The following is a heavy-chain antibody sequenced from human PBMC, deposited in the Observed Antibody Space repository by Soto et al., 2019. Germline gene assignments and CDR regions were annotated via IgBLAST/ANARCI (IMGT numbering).Heavy chain of an antibody. CDR2: ISAYNGNT. J-gene: IGHJ6*02. Sequence: ASVKVSCKASGYTFTSYGISWVRQAPGQGLEWMGGISAYNGNTNYAQKLQGRVTRTTDTSTSTAYMELRSLRSDDTAAYYWARVLWYSGSYGTGFYYYYGMDVWGQGTTVTVSS. V-gene: IGHV1-18*01. CDR1: GYTFTSYG. D-gene: IGHD1-26*01. CDR3: ARVLWYSGSYGTGFYYYYGMDV.